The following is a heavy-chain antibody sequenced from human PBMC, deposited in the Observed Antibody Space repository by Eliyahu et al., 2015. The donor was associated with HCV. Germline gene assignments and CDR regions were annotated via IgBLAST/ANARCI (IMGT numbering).Heavy chain of an antibody. V-gene: IGHV4-59*01. CDR3: ASGGGGIAVAGTGGWFDP. D-gene: IGHD6-19*01. J-gene: IGHJ5*01. CDR2: IHYXGST. Sequence: QVQLQESGPGLVKPSETLSLTCXXXGGSXTTXYWSWXRQPPGKGLEWIGYIHYXGSTXYNPSLKSRVTISVDTSKNQFSLKLTSVTPADTAVYYCASGGGGIAVAGTGGWFDPWGQGTLVTVSS. CDR1: GGSXTTXY.